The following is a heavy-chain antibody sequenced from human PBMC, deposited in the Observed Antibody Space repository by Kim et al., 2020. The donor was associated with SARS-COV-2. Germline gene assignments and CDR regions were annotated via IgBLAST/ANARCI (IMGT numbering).Heavy chain of an antibody. CDR3: ARDSIYDYIWGSYRQRWFDP. CDR2: ISAYNGNT. D-gene: IGHD3-16*02. CDR1: GYTFTSYG. V-gene: IGHV1-18*01. Sequence: ASVKVSCKASGYTFTSYGISWVRQAPGQGLEWMGWISAYNGNTNYAQKLQGRVTMTTDTSTSTAYMELRSLRSDDTAVYYCARDSIYDYIWGSYRQRWFDPWGQGTLGTVSS. J-gene: IGHJ5*02.